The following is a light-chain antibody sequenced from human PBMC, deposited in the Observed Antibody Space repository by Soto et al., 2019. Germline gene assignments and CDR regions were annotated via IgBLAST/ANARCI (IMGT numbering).Light chain of an antibody. V-gene: IGKV3-11*01. J-gene: IGKJ1*01. CDR2: DAS. Sequence: EIVLTQSPATLSLSPGERATLSCRASQSVSSYLAWYQQKPGQAPRLLIYDASNRATGIPPMFSGSGSGTDFTLTISSLEPEDFAVYYCQQRSNWPPWTFGQGTKVEIK. CDR1: QSVSSY. CDR3: QQRSNWPPWT.